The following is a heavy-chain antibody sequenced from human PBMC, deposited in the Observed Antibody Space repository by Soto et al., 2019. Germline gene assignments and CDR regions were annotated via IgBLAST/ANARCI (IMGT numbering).Heavy chain of an antibody. V-gene: IGHV3-11*01. CDR2: ISSSGSTI. CDR1: GFTFSDYY. CDR3: AKTANGWFSAFDI. J-gene: IGHJ3*02. Sequence: PGGSLRLSCAASGFTFSDYYMSWLRQAPGKGLEWVSYISSSGSTIYYADSVKGRFTFSRDNSKNTLYLQMNSLRAEDTAVYYCAKTANGWFSAFDIWGQGTMVTVSS. D-gene: IGHD6-19*01.